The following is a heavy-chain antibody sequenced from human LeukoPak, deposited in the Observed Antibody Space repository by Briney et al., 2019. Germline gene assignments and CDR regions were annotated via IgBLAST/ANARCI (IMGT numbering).Heavy chain of an antibody. CDR1: GFTFSSYA. CDR2: IRYDGSNK. J-gene: IGHJ4*02. Sequence: GRSLRLSCAASGFTFSSYAMHWVRQAPGKGLEWVAFIRYDGSNKYYADSVKGRFTISRDNSKNTLYLQMNSLRAEDTAVYYCASRDFHGERALDYWGQGTLVTVSS. V-gene: IGHV3-30*04. CDR3: ASRDFHGERALDY. D-gene: IGHD3/OR15-3a*01.